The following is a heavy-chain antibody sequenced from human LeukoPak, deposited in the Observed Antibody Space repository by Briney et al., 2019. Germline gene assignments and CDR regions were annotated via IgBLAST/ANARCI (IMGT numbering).Heavy chain of an antibody. V-gene: IGHV3-21*01. J-gene: IGHJ4*02. Sequence: GGSLRLSCAASGFTFSSYAMSWVRQAPGKGLEWVSSISSSSSYIYYADSVKGRFTISRDNAKISLYLQMNSLRAEDTAVYYCASSTTRYCSSTSCYIHFDYWGQGTLVTVSS. CDR2: ISSSSSYI. D-gene: IGHD2-2*02. CDR1: GFTFSSYA. CDR3: ASSTTRYCSSTSCYIHFDY.